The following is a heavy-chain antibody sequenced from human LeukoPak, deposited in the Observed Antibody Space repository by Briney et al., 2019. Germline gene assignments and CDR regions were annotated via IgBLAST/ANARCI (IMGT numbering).Heavy chain of an antibody. CDR1: GGPISSSF. CDR3: ARRGANSGSYSHFDL. V-gene: IGHV4-59*01. Sequence: SETLSLTCTVSGGPISSSFWSWIRQPPGKGLEWIGHIYYSGSTNYNPSLKSRVTISVDTSKNQFSLKLSSVTAADTAVYPCARRGANSGSYSHFDLWGRGTLVTVSA. D-gene: IGHD1-26*01. J-gene: IGHJ2*01. CDR2: IYYSGST.